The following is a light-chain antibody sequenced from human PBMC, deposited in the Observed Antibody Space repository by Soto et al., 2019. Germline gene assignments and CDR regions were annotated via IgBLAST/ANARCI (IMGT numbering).Light chain of an antibody. V-gene: IGKV1-5*03. J-gene: IGKJ1*01. Sequence: DIQMTQSPSTLSGSVGDIVTITCRASQTISSWLAWYQQKPGKAPKLLIYEASTLKSGVPSRFSGSGSGTEFTLTISSLLPEDSATYYCQQYNSQWTFGQGTKVDIK. CDR2: EAS. CDR3: QQYNSQWT. CDR1: QTISSW.